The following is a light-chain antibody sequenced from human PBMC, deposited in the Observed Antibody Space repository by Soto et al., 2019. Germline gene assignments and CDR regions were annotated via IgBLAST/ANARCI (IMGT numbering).Light chain of an antibody. J-gene: IGKJ1*01. Sequence: DIQMTQSPSSLSASEGDRVTITCRASQDISNDLAWYQQKPGKVPKLLIYAASTLQSGVPSRFSGSGSGTDFTLTISSLQPEVVATYYCQKYNSAPRTFGQGTKVEIK. CDR3: QKYNSAPRT. V-gene: IGKV1-27*01. CDR2: AAS. CDR1: QDISND.